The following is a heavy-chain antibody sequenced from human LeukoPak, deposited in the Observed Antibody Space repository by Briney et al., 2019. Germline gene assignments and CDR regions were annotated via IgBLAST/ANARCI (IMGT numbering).Heavy chain of an antibody. Sequence: PSETLSLTCTVSGGSISSSSYYWGWIRQPPGKGLEWIGSIYYSGSTYYNPSLKSRVTISVDTSKNQFSLKLSSVTAADTAVYYCARGLRYSGYDYVRGGRTPFDYWGQGTLVTVSS. CDR1: GGSISSSSYY. D-gene: IGHD5-12*01. J-gene: IGHJ4*02. CDR3: ARGLRYSGYDYVRGGRTPFDY. CDR2: IYYSGST. V-gene: IGHV4-39*01.